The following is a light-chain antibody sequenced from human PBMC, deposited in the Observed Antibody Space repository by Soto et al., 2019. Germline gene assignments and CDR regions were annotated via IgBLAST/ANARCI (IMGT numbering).Light chain of an antibody. V-gene: IGLV2-18*02. CDR3: SSYTSSNTLI. CDR1: SSDIGAYNR. J-gene: IGLJ2*01. CDR2: EVR. Sequence: QSALTQPPSVSGSPGQSVTISCTGTSSDIGAYNRVSWYQQPPGTAPKLMIYEVRDRTSGVPDRFSGSKSGNTASLTISGLQAEDEADYYFSSYTSSNTLIFGGGTQLTVL.